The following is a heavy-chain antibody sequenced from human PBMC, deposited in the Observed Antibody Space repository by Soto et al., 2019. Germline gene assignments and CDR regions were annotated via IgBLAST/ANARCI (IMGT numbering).Heavy chain of an antibody. J-gene: IGHJ4*02. Sequence: QVQLVQSGTEVKKPGSSVKVSCKASGGTFRNYPINWVRQAPGQGLEWMGSIFPLTDIPDYAQNFQARLTIIADKSTSTAYMELSSLTSDDTAMYFCARGPLVVLNYFESWGKGTLVTVSS. V-gene: IGHV1-69*02. CDR1: GGTFRNYP. CDR2: IFPLTDIP. CDR3: ARGPLVVLNYFES.